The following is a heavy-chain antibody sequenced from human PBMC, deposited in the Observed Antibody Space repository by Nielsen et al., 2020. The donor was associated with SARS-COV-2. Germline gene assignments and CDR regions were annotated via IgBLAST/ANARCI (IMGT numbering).Heavy chain of an antibody. CDR1: GYTFTDYY. CDR3: ARETLNYYDTSGSATFDF. V-gene: IGHV1-2*06. Sequence: ASVKVSCKASGYTFTDYYLHWVRQAPGQGLEWMGRINPYSGGTNYAQKFQGRVTMTRDTSTNTVYMELSSLRSEDTAVYYCARETLNYYDTSGSATFDFWGQGTMVTVSS. D-gene: IGHD3-22*01. J-gene: IGHJ3*01. CDR2: INPYSGGT.